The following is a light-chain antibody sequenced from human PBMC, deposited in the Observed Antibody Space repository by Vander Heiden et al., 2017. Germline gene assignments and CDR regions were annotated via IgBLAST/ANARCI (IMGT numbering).Light chain of an antibody. CDR3: HQSYSTPYT. V-gene: IGKV1-39*01. Sequence: DLQMTQSPSSLSASVGDRVSITCRASQSISSYLNWYQQKPGKAPKLLIYAASSLQSAVPSRFSGSASGTDFTLTISSLQPEDFATYYCHQSYSTPYTFGQGTKLEIK. CDR1: QSISSY. J-gene: IGKJ2*01. CDR2: AAS.